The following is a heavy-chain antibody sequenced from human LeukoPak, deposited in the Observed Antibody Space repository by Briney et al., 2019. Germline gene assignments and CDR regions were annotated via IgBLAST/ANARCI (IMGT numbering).Heavy chain of an antibody. D-gene: IGHD6-13*01. Sequence: GGSLRLSCAASGFTFSSYAMSWVRQAPGKGLEWVAVISYDGSNKYYADSVKGRFTISRDNSKNTLYLQMNSLRAEDTAVYYPAAGKGMDVWGQGTTVTVSS. V-gene: IGHV3-30-3*01. J-gene: IGHJ6*02. CDR2: ISYDGSNK. CDR1: GFTFSSYA. CDR3: AAGKGMDV.